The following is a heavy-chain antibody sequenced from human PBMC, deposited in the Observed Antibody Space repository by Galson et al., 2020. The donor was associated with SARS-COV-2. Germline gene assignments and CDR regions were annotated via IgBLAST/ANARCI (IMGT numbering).Heavy chain of an antibody. Sequence: GESLKISCEASGFTFTSDWMHWVRQAPGKGLVWVSGINSDGTATRYVDSVKGRFTVSRDNAKNTLYLEMSSLRAEDTAVYYCGRLNGGWGQGTLVTVSS. J-gene: IGHJ4*02. CDR1: GFTFTSDW. CDR3: GRLNGG. CDR2: INSDGTAT. V-gene: IGHV3-74*01. D-gene: IGHD2-8*01.